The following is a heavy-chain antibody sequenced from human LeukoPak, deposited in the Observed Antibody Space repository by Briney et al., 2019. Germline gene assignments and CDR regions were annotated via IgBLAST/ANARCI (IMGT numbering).Heavy chain of an antibody. Sequence: GGTLRLSCAASGFTFSSYGMSWVRQAPGKGLEWVSAISGSGGSTYYADSVKGRFTISRDNSKNTLYLQMNGLRAEDTAVYYCAKDLLPTSFYWYFDLWGRGTLVTVSS. CDR3: AKDLLPTSFYWYFDL. CDR1: GFTFSSYG. CDR2: ISGSGGST. J-gene: IGHJ2*01. V-gene: IGHV3-23*01.